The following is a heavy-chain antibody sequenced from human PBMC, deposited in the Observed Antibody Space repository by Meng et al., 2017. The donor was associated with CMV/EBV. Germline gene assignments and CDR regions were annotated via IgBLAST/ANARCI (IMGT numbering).Heavy chain of an antibody. CDR1: GGSSSSYY. Sequence: QVQWQESGPGLVKPSETRTATGTVSGGSSSSYYWSWIRQTAGKGLEWIGRIYTSGSTNYNTALKSRVTMSVDTSKNQCSLKLSSVTAADTAVYYCAREMPIAAAGCFDYWGQGTLVTVSS. CDR3: AREMPIAAAGCFDY. V-gene: IGHV4-4*07. J-gene: IGHJ4*02. CDR2: IYTSGST. D-gene: IGHD6-13*01.